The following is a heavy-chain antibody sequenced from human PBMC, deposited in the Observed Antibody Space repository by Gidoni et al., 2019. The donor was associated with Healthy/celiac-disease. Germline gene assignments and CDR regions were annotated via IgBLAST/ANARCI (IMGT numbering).Heavy chain of an antibody. J-gene: IGHJ5*02. CDR2: INHSGST. V-gene: IGHV4-34*01. Sequence: QVQLQQWGAGLLKPSETLSLTCAVYGGSFSGYYWSWIRQPPGKGLEWIGEINHSGSTNYNPSLKSRVTISVDTSKNQFSLKLSSVTAADTAVYYCARTYQLRYFDWRRLPNWFDPWGQGTLVTVSS. D-gene: IGHD3-9*01. CDR3: ARTYQLRYFDWRRLPNWFDP. CDR1: GGSFSGYY.